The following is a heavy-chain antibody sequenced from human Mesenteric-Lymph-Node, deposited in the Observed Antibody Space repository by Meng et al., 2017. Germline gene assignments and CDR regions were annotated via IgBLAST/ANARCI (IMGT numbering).Heavy chain of an antibody. CDR3: ALLRDKRSSYGMDV. CDR1: GFTFNMYA. CDR2: ISGSGGST. V-gene: IGHV3-23*01. J-gene: IGHJ6*02. D-gene: IGHD6-6*01. Sequence: GESLKISCAASGFTFNMYAMSWVRQAPGKGLEWVSAISGSGGSTYYADSVKGRFTISRDNSKNTLYLQMNSLRAEDTAVYYCALLRDKRSSYGMDVWGQGTTVTVSS.